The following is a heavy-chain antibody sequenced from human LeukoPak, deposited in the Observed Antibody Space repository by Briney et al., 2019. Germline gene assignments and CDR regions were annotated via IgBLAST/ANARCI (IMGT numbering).Heavy chain of an antibody. CDR1: GFTVNSNH. CDR2: IYRSGNT. V-gene: IGHV3-66*01. CDR3: ARDLLISNTWYLGDY. J-gene: IGHJ4*02. D-gene: IGHD3-3*02. Sequence: PGGSLRLSCAVSGFTVNSNHMSWVRQAPGKGLGWVSVIYRSGNTNYADSVKGRFTISRDNSKNTLYLQMNSLRAEDTAVYYCARDLLISNTWYLGDYWGQGTLVTVSS.